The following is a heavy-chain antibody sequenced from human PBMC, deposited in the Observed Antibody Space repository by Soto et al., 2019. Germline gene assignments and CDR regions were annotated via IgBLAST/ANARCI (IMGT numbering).Heavy chain of an antibody. CDR3: ARDLHFRRDYDFWSGPRDRFDY. V-gene: IGHV3-23*01. Sequence: GSLRLSCVASGFTFSSYSMSWVRQAPGKGLEWVSGFRAGGDDGTTYYADSVKGRFTISRDNSKNTLFLQMNSLRAEDTAVYYCARDLHFRRDYDFWSGPRDRFDYWGQGTLVTVSS. J-gene: IGHJ4*02. CDR2: FRAGGDDGTT. CDR1: GFTFSSYS. D-gene: IGHD3-3*01.